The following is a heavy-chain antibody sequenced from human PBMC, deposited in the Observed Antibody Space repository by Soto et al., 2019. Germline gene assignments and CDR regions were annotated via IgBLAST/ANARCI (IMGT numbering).Heavy chain of an antibody. CDR2: IIPIFGTA. V-gene: IGHV1-69*06. D-gene: IGHD2-2*02. CDR1: GGTFSSYA. CDR3: ARDDHCSSTSCYTGGFDY. J-gene: IGHJ4*02. Sequence: ASVKVACEASGGTFSSYAISWVRQAPGQGLEWMGGIIPIFGTANYAQKFQGRVTITADKSTSTAYMELSSLRSGDTAVYYCARDDHCSSTSCYTGGFDYWGQGTLVTVPS.